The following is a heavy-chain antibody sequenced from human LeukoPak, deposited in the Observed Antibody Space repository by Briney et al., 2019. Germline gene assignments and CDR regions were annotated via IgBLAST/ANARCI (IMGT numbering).Heavy chain of an antibody. J-gene: IGHJ4*02. V-gene: IGHV3-23*01. CDR3: ARRGMVLDFDY. CDR1: GFRFSSYA. D-gene: IGHD4/OR15-4a*01. Sequence: PGGSLTLACAASGFRFSSYAMSWVRQAPWKELEWVSAISGSGVSTYYADSVKGRFTFSRDNSKNTLYLQMSSLRAEDTAVYYCARRGMVLDFDYWGQGTLVTVSS. CDR2: ISGSGVST.